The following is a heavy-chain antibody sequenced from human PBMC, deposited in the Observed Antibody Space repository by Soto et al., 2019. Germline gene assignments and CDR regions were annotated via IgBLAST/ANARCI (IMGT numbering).Heavy chain of an antibody. Sequence: ASVKVSCKASGYTFTSYGISWVRQAPGQGLEWMGWISAYNGNTNYAQKLQGRVTMTTDTSTGTAYMELRSLRSDDTAVYYCARGRYSSSWMGFDFDYWGQGTLVTVSS. D-gene: IGHD6-13*01. CDR2: ISAYNGNT. V-gene: IGHV1-18*04. J-gene: IGHJ4*02. CDR3: ARGRYSSSWMGFDFDY. CDR1: GYTFTSYG.